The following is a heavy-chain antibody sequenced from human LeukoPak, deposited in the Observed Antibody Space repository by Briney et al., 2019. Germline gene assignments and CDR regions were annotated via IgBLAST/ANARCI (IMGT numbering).Heavy chain of an antibody. CDR2: ISYDGSNK. V-gene: IGHV3-30*18. CDR3: AKDTDNGFDP. D-gene: IGHD4-17*01. Sequence: GGSLRLSCVASGFTFSNFWMSWVRQAPGKGLEWVAVISYDGSNKYYADSVKGRFTISRDNSKNTLYLQMNSLRAEDTAVYYCAKDTDNGFDPWGQGTRVTVSS. CDR1: GFTFSNFW. J-gene: IGHJ5*02.